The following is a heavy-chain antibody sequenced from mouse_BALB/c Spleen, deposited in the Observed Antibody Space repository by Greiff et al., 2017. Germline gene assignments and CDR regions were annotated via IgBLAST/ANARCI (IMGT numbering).Heavy chain of an antibody. CDR2: ISSGGRT. D-gene: IGHD2-2*01. CDR1: GFTFSSYA. V-gene: IGHV5-6-5*01. Sequence: EVMLVESGGGLVKPGGSLKLSCAASGFTFSSYAMSWVRQTPGKRLEWVASISSGGRTYYPDSVKGRFTISRDNARNILYLQMSSLRSEDTAMDYCGGEEGYEYYAMDYWGQGTSVTVSS. J-gene: IGHJ4*01. CDR3: GGEEGYEYYAMDY.